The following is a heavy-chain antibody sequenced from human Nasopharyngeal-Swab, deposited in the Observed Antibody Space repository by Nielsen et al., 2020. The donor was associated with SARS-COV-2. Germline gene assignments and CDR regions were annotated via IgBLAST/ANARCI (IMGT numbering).Heavy chain of an antibody. J-gene: IGHJ4*02. V-gene: IGHV5-51*01. CDR1: GDRFTNEW. Sequence: GGSLRLSCQVSGDRFTNEWIGWVRQMPGKGLEYMGIIYPGDSETRYSPSFQGQVTILADKSINTVYLQWGSLKASDSAMYYCARGLIAAAGIFDYWGQGTLVTVSS. D-gene: IGHD6-13*01. CDR2: IYPGDSET. CDR3: ARGLIAAAGIFDY.